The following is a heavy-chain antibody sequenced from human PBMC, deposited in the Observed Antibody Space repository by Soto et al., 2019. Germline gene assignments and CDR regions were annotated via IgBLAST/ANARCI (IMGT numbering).Heavy chain of an antibody. CDR2: IYHSGTT. D-gene: IGHD4-17*01. Sequence: SETLSLTCAVSGYSIGSASYWGWIRQSPGKGLEWIGNIYHSGTTYYNPSLESRVTISVDTSNNHFSLKLNSVSAADTAVYYCARAFYGGYAAYYYGMDVWGHGTTVTVSS. J-gene: IGHJ6*02. CDR3: ARAFYGGYAAYYYGMDV. CDR1: GYSIGSASY. V-gene: IGHV4-38-2*01.